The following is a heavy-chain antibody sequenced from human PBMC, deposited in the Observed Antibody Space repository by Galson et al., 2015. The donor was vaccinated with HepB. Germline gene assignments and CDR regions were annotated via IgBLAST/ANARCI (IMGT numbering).Heavy chain of an antibody. Sequence: QSGAEVKKPGESLKISCKGSGYSFTSYWIGWVRQMPGKGLEWMGRIDPSDSYTNYSPSFQGHVTISADKSISTAYLQWSSLKASDTAMYYCATYYYDSSGYQDLYYFDYWGQGTLVTVSS. CDR2: IDPSDSYT. CDR1: GYSFTSYW. CDR3: ATYYYDSSGYQDLYYFDY. V-gene: IGHV5-10-1*01. J-gene: IGHJ4*02. D-gene: IGHD3-22*01.